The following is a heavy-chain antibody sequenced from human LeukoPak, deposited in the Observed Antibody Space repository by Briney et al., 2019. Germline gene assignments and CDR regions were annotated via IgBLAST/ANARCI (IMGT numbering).Heavy chain of an antibody. J-gene: IGHJ4*02. Sequence: QTGGSLRLSCEATGFSFSSYAMSWVPQAPGEGLEWVSASSGSGDSADYADAVKGRFTISRDNSKNTLYLQMNSLRAEDTAVYYCARGWEYYDYVWGSYRKGYFDYWGQGTLVTVSS. V-gene: IGHV3-23*01. CDR1: GFSFSSYA. CDR3: ARGWEYYDYVWGSYRKGYFDY. D-gene: IGHD3-16*02. CDR2: SSGSGDSA.